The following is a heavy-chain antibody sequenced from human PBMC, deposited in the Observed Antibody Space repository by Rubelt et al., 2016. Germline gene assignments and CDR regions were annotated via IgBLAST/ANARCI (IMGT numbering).Heavy chain of an antibody. CDR3: ARARYGIESVVVTASRGGLDV. Sequence: QVQLQQWGAGLLKPSETLSLTCAVYGGSFSGYYWSWIRQPPGKGLEWIGEINHSGSTNYNSSLKSRVTISVDTSKNQFSLKLSSLTAADTAVYDCARARYGIESVVVTASRGGLDVWGQGITVTVSS. CDR2: INHSGST. J-gene: IGHJ6*02. CDR1: GGSFSGYY. D-gene: IGHD2-21*02. V-gene: IGHV4-34*01.